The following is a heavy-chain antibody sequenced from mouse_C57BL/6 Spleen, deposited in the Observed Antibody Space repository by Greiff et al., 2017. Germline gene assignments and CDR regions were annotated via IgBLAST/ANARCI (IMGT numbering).Heavy chain of an antibody. Sequence: VQLQQSGTVLARPGASVKMSCKTSGYTFTSYWMHWVKQRPGQGLEWIGAIYPGNSDTSYNQKFKGKAKLTAVTSASTAYMELSSLTSEDTAVYYCTTRSPYAMDYWGQGTSVTVSS. V-gene: IGHV1-5*01. CDR1: GYTFTSYW. CDR3: TTRSPYAMDY. J-gene: IGHJ4*01. CDR2: IYPGNSDT.